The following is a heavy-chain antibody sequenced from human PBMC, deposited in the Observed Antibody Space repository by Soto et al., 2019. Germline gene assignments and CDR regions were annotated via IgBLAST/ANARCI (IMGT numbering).Heavy chain of an antibody. CDR2: ISWNSGSI. D-gene: IGHD6-13*01. CDR3: AKDKVYSSSWGHFDY. Sequence: HPGGSLRLSCAASGFTFDDYAMHWVRQAPGKGLEWVSGISWNSGSIGYADSVKGRFTISRDNAKNSLYLQMNSLRAEDTALYYCAKDKVYSSSWGHFDYWGQGTLVTVSS. CDR1: GFTFDDYA. V-gene: IGHV3-9*01. J-gene: IGHJ4*02.